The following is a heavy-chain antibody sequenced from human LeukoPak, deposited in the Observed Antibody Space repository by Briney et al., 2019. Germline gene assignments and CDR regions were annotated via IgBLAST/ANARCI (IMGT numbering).Heavy chain of an antibody. D-gene: IGHD6-6*01. V-gene: IGHV1-2*02. CDR2: INPNSGGT. J-gene: IGHJ3*02. Sequence: GASVKVSCKASGYTFTGYYMHWVRQAPGQGLEWMGWINPNSGGTNYAQKFQGRVTMTRDTSISTAYMELSSLRSEDTAVYYCASEGSSGLTDAFDIWGQGTMVTVSS. CDR1: GYTFTGYY. CDR3: ASEGSSGLTDAFDI.